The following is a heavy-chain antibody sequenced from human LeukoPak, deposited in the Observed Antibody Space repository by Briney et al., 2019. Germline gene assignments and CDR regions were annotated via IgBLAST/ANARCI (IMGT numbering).Heavy chain of an antibody. CDR3: ASSYDSSGQGFDY. V-gene: IGHV4-31*03. J-gene: IGHJ4*02. CDR2: IYYSGST. Sequence: PSETLSLTRTVSGGSISSGGYYWSWIRQHPGKGLEWIGYIYYSGSTYYNPSLKSRVTISVDTSKNQFSLKLSSVTAADTAVYYCASSYDSSGQGFDYWGQGTLVTVSS. CDR1: GGSISSGGYY. D-gene: IGHD3-22*01.